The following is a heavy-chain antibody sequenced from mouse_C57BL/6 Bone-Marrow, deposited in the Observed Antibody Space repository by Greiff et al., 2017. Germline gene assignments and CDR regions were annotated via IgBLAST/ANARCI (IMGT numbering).Heavy chain of an antibody. D-gene: IGHD1-1*01. CDR2: IDPEDGDT. V-gene: IGHV14-1*01. Sequence: VQLQQSGAELVRPGASVKLSCTASGFNIKDYYMHWVKQRPEQGLEWIGWIDPEDGDTEYAPKFQGQATMTADTSSNTAYLQLSSLTSEDTTVYYGTFFTTVVATENYFDYWGQGTTLTVSS. J-gene: IGHJ2*01. CDR3: TFFTTVVATENYFDY. CDR1: GFNIKDYY.